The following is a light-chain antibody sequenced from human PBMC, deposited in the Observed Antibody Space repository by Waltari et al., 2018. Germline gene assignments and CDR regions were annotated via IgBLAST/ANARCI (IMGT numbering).Light chain of an antibody. CDR3: SSYTNTNTIV. V-gene: IGLV2-14*03. Sequence: QSVLTQPASVSGSPGQSITISCTGTRNDVGVYHYVSWYQHLPGKAPKLIIYDVSRWPSGVSNRFSGSKSGNTASLTISGLQAEDEADYYCSSYTNTNTIVFGGGTKVTVL. CDR2: DVS. J-gene: IGLJ2*01. CDR1: RNDVGVYHY.